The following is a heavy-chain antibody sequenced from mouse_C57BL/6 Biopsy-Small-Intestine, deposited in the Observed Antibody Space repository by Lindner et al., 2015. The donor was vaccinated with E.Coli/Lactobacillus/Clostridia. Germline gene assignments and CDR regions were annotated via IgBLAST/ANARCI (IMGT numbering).Heavy chain of an antibody. V-gene: IGHV1-4*01. J-gene: IGHJ1*03. CDR1: GYTFTSYT. CDR2: IHPSSGYT. CDR3: AREMIYYGPYWYFDV. D-gene: IGHD2-1*01. Sequence: VQLQESGAELARPGASVKMSCKASGYTFTSYTMHWVKQRPGQGLEWIGYIHPSSGYTKYNQKFKDKATLTADKSSSTAYMQLSSLTSEGSAVHYCAREMIYYGPYWYFDVWGTGTTVTVSS.